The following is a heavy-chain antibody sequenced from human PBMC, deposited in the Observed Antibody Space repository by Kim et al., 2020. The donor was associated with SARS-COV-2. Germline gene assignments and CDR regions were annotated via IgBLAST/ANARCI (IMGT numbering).Heavy chain of an antibody. V-gene: IGHV4-59*13. D-gene: IGHD1-26*01. CDR1: GGSISSYY. CDR2: IYYSGST. CDR3: ARDTSGSLIDY. J-gene: IGHJ4*02. Sequence: SETLSLTCTVSGGSISSYYWSWILQPPGKGLEWIGYIYYSGSTNYNPSLKSRVTISVDTSKNQFSLKLSSVTAADTAVYYCARDTSGSLIDYWGQGTLVTVSS.